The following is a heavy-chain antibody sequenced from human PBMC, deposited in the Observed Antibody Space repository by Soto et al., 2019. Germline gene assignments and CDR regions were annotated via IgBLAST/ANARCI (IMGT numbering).Heavy chain of an antibody. CDR2: INPNSGDT. CDR3: ASIALPAAIGDYYGVDV. D-gene: IGHD2-2*01. V-gene: IGHV1-2*02. CDR1: GYTFTGFY. Sequence: ASVKVSCKASGYTFTGFYIHWVRQAPGQGLEWIGWINPNSGDTNYALNFQGRVSLTRDTSTNTAYMELSRLRFDDTAVYYCASIALPAAIGDYYGVDVWGQGTTVPVSS. J-gene: IGHJ6*02.